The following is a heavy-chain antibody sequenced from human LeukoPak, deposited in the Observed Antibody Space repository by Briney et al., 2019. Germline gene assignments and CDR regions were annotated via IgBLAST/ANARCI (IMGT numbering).Heavy chain of an antibody. J-gene: IGHJ4*02. Sequence: GGSLRLSCAASGFTFSSYATSWVRQAPGKGLEWVSAISGSGGSTYYADSVKGRFTISRDNSKNTLYLQMNSLRAEDTAVYYCAKAPPYYYDSSGYFGYWGQGTLVTVSS. CDR2: ISGSGGST. V-gene: IGHV3-23*01. CDR1: GFTFSSYA. CDR3: AKAPPYYYDSSGYFGY. D-gene: IGHD3-22*01.